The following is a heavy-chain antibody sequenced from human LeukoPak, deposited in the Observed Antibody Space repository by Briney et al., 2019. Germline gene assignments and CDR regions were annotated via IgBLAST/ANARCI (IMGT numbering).Heavy chain of an antibody. Sequence: PGGSLRLSCAVSGFSVTNNYMSWVRQAPGEGLEWVSVFYVGGATYYADSAKGRFTISRDNSENTLYLQMKSLRAEDTAVYYCARGDGYNFFDYWGQGTLVTVSS. CDR1: GFSVTNNY. CDR3: ARGDGYNFFDY. J-gene: IGHJ4*02. CDR2: FYVGGAT. V-gene: IGHV3-53*01. D-gene: IGHD5-24*01.